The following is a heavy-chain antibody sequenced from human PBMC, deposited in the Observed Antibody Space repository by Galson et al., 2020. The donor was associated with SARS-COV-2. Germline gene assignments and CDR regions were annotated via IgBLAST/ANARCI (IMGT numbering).Heavy chain of an antibody. CDR1: RFTFSNYA. D-gene: IGHD5-18*01. Sequence: GGSLRLSCVASRFTFSNYAMTWVRQAPGKGLEWVSAISGRGGSTYYADSVKGRFTISRDNSKNTLYLQVNSLRAEDTAIYYCAKCGYSFGNNGYTSNALDIWGQGTMVTVSS. CDR3: AKCGYSFGNNGYTSNALDI. V-gene: IGHV3-23*01. J-gene: IGHJ3*02. CDR2: ISGRGGST.